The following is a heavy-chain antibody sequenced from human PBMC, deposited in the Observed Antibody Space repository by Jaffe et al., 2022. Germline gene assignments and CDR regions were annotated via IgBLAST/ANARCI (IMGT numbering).Heavy chain of an antibody. CDR3: AKDRGGNLQHYFDY. Sequence: EVQLLESGGGLVQPGGSLRLSCAASGFTFSSYAMSWVRQAPGKGLEWVSFVSRTGEIIDYADSVKGRFTISRDNSKNTLYLQMNSLRAEDTAVYYCAKDRGGNLQHYFDYWGQGTLVTVSS. J-gene: IGHJ4*02. V-gene: IGHV3-23*01. CDR2: VSRTGEII. D-gene: IGHD1-1*01. CDR1: GFTFSSYA.